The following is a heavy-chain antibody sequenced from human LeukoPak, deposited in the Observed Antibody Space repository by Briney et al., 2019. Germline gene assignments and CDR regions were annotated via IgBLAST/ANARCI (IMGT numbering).Heavy chain of an antibody. Sequence: SVKVSCKASGGTFSSYAISWVRQAPGQGLDWMGRIIPIFGTADYAQKFQGRVTITTDESTSTAYMELSSLRSEDTAVYYCARTHIVVVTANYYMDVWGKGTTVTVSS. CDR1: GGTFSSYA. V-gene: IGHV1-69*05. CDR3: ARTHIVVVTANYYMDV. CDR2: IIPIFGTA. J-gene: IGHJ6*03. D-gene: IGHD2-21*02.